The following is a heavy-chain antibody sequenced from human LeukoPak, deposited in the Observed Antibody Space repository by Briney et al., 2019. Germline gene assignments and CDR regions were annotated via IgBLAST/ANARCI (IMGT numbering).Heavy chain of an antibody. D-gene: IGHD3-10*01. J-gene: IGHJ6*02. CDR3: AKVPYSDYGSGKPSFMDV. Sequence: PGRSLRLSCAASGFTFSSYAMHWVRQAPGKGLEWVAVISYDGSNKYYADSVKGRFTISRDNSKNTLYLQMNSLRAEDTAIHYCAKVPYSDYGSGKPSFMDVWGQGTTVAVSS. V-gene: IGHV3-30*07. CDR2: ISYDGSNK. CDR1: GFTFSSYA.